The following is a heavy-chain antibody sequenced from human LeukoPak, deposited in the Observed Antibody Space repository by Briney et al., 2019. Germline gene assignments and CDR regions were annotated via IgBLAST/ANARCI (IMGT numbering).Heavy chain of an antibody. CDR2: ISWNRGSI. V-gene: IGHV3-9*01. CDR1: GFTFDDYA. CDR3: AKDIGKYYDSSGYWEFDY. J-gene: IGHJ4*02. Sequence: GGSLRLSCAASGFTFDDYAMHWVRQAPGKGLEWVSGISWNRGSIGYADSVKGRFTISRDNAKNSLYLQMNSLRAEDTALYYCAKDIGKYYDSSGYWEFDYWGQGTLVTVSS. D-gene: IGHD3-22*01.